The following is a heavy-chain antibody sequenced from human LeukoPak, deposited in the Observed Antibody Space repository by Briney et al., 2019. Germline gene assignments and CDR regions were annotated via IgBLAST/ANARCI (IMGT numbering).Heavy chain of an antibody. Sequence: GASVKVSCKASGYTFTGYYMHWVRQAPGQGLEWMGWINPNSGGTNYAQKFQGRVTMTRDTSISTAYMELSRLRSDDTAVYYCARAPRSTVTTFDYWGQGTLVTVSS. D-gene: IGHD4-17*01. CDR2: INPNSGGT. J-gene: IGHJ4*02. CDR3: ARAPRSTVTTFDY. V-gene: IGHV1-2*02. CDR1: GYTFTGYY.